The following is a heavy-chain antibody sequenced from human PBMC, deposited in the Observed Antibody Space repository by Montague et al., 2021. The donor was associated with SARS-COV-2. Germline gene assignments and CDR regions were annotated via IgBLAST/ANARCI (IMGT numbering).Heavy chain of an antibody. J-gene: IGHJ4*02. CDR1: GFSVGDHA. D-gene: IGHD2-2*01. CDR3: IRETCSGANCFLDY. Sequence: SLRLSCAASGFSVGDHAMYWVRQGPGKGLEWVAGISWNSASKGXXXAXXGRFTISKDIPKNSLLLTMNSLRVEDTALYYCIRETCSGANCFLDYWGQGTLVTVSS. V-gene: IGHV3-9*01. CDR2: ISWNSASK.